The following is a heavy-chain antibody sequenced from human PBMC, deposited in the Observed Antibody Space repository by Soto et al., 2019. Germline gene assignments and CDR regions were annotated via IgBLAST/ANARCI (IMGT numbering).Heavy chain of an antibody. CDR2: IWYDGSNK. D-gene: IGHD1-7*01. CDR1: GFTFSSYG. CDR3: AREDNWNWVDY. J-gene: IGHJ4*02. Sequence: GGSLRLSCAASGFTFSSYGMHWVRQAPGKGLEWVAVIWYDGSNKYYADSVKGRFTISRDNSKNTLYLQMNSLRAEDTAVYYCAREDNWNWVDYWGQGTLVTVSS. V-gene: IGHV3-33*01.